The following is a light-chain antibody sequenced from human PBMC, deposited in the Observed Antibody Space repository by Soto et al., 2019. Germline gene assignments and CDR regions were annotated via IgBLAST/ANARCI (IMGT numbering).Light chain of an antibody. J-gene: IGLJ1*01. V-gene: IGLV1-44*01. CDR3: AAWDDSLNGLYV. CDR2: SNN. CDR1: SSNIGSNT. Sequence: QSVLTQPRSASGTPGQRVTISCSGRSSNIGSNTVNWYQQLPGTAPKLLIYSNNQRPSGVPDRFSGSKSGTSASLAISGLQSEDEADYYCAAWDDSLNGLYVFGTGTKVTVL.